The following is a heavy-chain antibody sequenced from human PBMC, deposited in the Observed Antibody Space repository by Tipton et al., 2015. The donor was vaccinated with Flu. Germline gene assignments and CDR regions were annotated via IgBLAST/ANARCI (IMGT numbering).Heavy chain of an antibody. CDR2: IKQDGIEE. V-gene: IGHV3-7*01. CDR1: GFTFSDYW. J-gene: IGHJ4*02. Sequence: SLRLSCAASGFTFSDYWMSWVRQAPGKGLEWVARIKQDGIEEYYGDSVKGRVTISSDKARNSLYLQIISLRAEDTAVYYAASDDGGNYFSVAYSWGPGTQVIVSS. CDR3: ASDDGGNYFSVAYS. D-gene: IGHD1-26*01.